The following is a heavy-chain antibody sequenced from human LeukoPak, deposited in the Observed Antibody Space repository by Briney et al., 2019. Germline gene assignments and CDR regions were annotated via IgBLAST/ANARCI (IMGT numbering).Heavy chain of an antibody. CDR2: KSKTDGGTT. V-gene: IGHV3-15*01. CDR3: TTSSNRVYYYYYYMDV. D-gene: IGHD1-14*01. Sequence: GGSLRLSCAASGFTFSNAWMSWVRQAPGKGLEWVGRKSKTDGGTTDYAAPVKGRFTISRDDSKNTLYLQMNSLKTEDTAVYYCTTSSNRVYYYYYYMDVWGKGTTVTISS. J-gene: IGHJ6*03. CDR1: GFTFSNAW.